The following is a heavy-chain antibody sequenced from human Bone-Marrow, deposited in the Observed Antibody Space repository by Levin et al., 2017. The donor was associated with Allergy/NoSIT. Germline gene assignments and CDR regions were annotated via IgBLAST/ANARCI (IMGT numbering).Heavy chain of an antibody. Sequence: GGSLRLSCAASGFTFSDYTMHWVRKAPGKGLEWMAVISHDGSSKYYADSVKGRFTISRDNSKNTLHLQMNSLRTEDTAVYHCARNIPVTDLGFWGRGTLVTVSS. CDR3: ARNIPVTDLGF. V-gene: IGHV3-30-3*01. D-gene: IGHD1-14*01. CDR1: GFTFSDYT. CDR2: ISHDGSSK. J-gene: IGHJ4*02.